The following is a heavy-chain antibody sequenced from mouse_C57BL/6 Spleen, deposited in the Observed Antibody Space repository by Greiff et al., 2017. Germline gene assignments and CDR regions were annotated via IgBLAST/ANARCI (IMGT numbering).Heavy chain of an antibody. Sequence: QVQLKQPGAELVMPGASVKLSCKASGYTFTSYWMHWVKQRPGQGLEWIGEIDPSDSYTNYNQKFKGKSTLTVDKSSSTAYMQLSSLTSEDSAVYYCARSPFDYWGQGTTLTVSS. V-gene: IGHV1-69*01. CDR3: ARSPFDY. CDR2: IDPSDSYT. CDR1: GYTFTSYW. J-gene: IGHJ2*01.